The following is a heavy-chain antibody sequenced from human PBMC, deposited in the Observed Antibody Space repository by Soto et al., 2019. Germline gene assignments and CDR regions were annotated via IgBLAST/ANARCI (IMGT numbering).Heavy chain of an antibody. D-gene: IGHD6-13*01. J-gene: IGHJ5*02. CDR3: ARHRINRGSWYWVDP. V-gene: IGHV4-39*01. CDR2: IYYSGSI. Sequence: QLQLQESGPGLVKPSETLTLTCTVSGGSISSSDHYWAWIRQPPGKGLEWLATIYYSGSIYYSPSLKSRATTSVDTSKNQISLNLTSVTAADTALYYCARHRINRGSWYWVDPGGQGTLVTVSS. CDR1: GGSISSSDHY.